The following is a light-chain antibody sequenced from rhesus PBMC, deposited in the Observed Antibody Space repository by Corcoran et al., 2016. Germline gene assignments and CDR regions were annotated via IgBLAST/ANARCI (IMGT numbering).Light chain of an antibody. Sequence: EIVLTQSPATLSLSPGERATLSCRASQSVSSSLAWSQQNPGQVSRLLIYGAASRAPGIPERFSGSGAGTDFTLTISSLEPSDFAVYNCQQYSDGPLTFGGGTKVELK. V-gene: IGKV3-42*03. CDR2: GAA. CDR1: QSVSSS. J-gene: IGKJ4*01. CDR3: QQYSDGPLT.